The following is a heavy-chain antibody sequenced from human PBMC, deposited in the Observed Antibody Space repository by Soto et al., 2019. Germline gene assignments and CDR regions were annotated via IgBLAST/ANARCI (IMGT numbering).Heavy chain of an antibody. CDR1: GFTFSSYW. D-gene: IGHD2-15*01. J-gene: IGHJ6*03. CDR2: ITRDGSGT. V-gene: IGHV3-74*01. Sequence: EVQLVESGGGLVQPGGSLRLSCAASGFTFSSYWMHWVRQSPGEGLVWVSRITRDGSGTTYTDSVRGRLTVSRDNAKNTFYLHMNSLRAEDTAVYYCAREGGGDYYMDVWGKGTTVTVSS. CDR3: AREGGGDYYMDV.